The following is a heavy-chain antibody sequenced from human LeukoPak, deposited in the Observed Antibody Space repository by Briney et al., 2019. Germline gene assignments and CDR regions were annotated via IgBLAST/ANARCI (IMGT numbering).Heavy chain of an antibody. V-gene: IGHV3-23*01. CDR1: GFTFTSYA. CDR2: ISGSGGST. Sequence: GGSLRLSCAASGFTFTSYAMSWVRQAPGKGLEWVSAISGSGGSTYYADSVTGRFTISRDNSKNTLYLQMNSLRAEDTAVYYCAKDLVTARGGYYFDYWGQGTLVTVST. CDR3: AKDLVTARGGYYFDY. D-gene: IGHD1-26*01. J-gene: IGHJ4*02.